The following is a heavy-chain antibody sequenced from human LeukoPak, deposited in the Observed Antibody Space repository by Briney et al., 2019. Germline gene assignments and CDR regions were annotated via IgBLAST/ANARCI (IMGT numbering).Heavy chain of an antibody. J-gene: IGHJ4*02. V-gene: IGHV4-38-2*02. D-gene: IGHD3-3*01. Sequence: SETLSLTCTVSGYSISSGYYWGWIRQPPGKGLEWIGSIYHSESTYYNPSLKSRVTISVDTSKNQFSLKLSSVTAADTAVYYCARGLNDSWTGENYWGQGTLVTVSS. CDR3: ARGLNDSWTGENY. CDR2: IYHSEST. CDR1: GYSISSGYY.